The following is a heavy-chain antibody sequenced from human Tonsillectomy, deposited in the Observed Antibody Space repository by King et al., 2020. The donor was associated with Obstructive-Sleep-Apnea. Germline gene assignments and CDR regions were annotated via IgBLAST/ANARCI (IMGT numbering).Heavy chain of an antibody. CDR2: ISYDGINK. V-gene: IGHV3-30*18. J-gene: IGHJ5*02. CDR3: AKGLHDSVGVDNWFDP. D-gene: IGHD4-23*01. Sequence: VQLVESGGGVVQPGRSLRLSWVGSGFTFSSYGMHWVRQAPGKGLEWVAVISYDGINKYYGDFVKGRFTISRDNSKSTLYLQMNSLRAEDTAVYYCAKGLHDSVGVDNWFDPWGQGTLVTVSS. CDR1: GFTFSSYG.